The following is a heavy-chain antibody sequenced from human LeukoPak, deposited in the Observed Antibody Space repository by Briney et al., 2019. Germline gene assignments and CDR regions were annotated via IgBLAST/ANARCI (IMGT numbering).Heavy chain of an antibody. CDR3: AKDPYGGYAYYFDY. Sequence: PGGSLRLSCAASGFTFSSYAMSRVRQAPGKGLEWVSAISGSGGSTYYADSVKGRFTISRDNSKNTLYLQMNSLRAEDTAVYYCAKDPYGGYAYYFDYWGQGTLVTVSS. D-gene: IGHD5-12*01. J-gene: IGHJ4*02. CDR1: GFTFSSYA. CDR2: ISGSGGST. V-gene: IGHV3-23*01.